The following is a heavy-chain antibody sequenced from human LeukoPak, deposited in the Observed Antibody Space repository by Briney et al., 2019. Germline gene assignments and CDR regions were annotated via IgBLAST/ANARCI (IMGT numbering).Heavy chain of an antibody. Sequence: RGSLRLSCAASGFIFSSYRMHWVRHAPGKGLVWVSHINSDGSSTSYADSVKGRFTNSRDNAKITLYVQMNSLTAEDTAVYYCARGDFWCSYYDYYYGMDVWGQGTRVTVSS. CDR3: ARGDFWCSYYDYYYGMDV. V-gene: IGHV3-74*01. J-gene: IGHJ6*02. CDR1: GFIFSSYR. D-gene: IGHD3-3*01. CDR2: INSDGSST.